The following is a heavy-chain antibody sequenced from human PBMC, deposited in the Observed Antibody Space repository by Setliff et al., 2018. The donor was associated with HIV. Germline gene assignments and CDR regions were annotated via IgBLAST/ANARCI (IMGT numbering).Heavy chain of an antibody. V-gene: IGHV1-69-2*01. CDR2: VDPKNGDT. D-gene: IGHD4-17*01. CDR1: GYTFTDYY. CDR3: ARDQASNDYGVSF. Sequence: GASVKVSCKASGYTFTDYYMHWVQQAPAKGIEWMGRVDPKNGDTIYAEKLRGRVTITADTSTDTAYMELGSLRSEDTAVYYCARDQASNDYGVSFWGQGTMGTVSS. J-gene: IGHJ3*01.